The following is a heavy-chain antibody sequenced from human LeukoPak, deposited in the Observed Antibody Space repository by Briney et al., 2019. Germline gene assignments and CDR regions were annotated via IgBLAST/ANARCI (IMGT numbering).Heavy chain of an antibody. CDR3: AKMAGMDV. D-gene: IGHD5-24*01. Sequence: PGGSLRLSCAASGFTFSSYGMHWVRQAPGKGLEWVAVISYDGSNKYYADSVKGRFTISRDNSKNTLYLQMNSLRAEDTAVYYCAKMAGMDVWGQGTTVTVSS. CDR2: ISYDGSNK. V-gene: IGHV3-30*18. CDR1: GFTFSSYG. J-gene: IGHJ6*02.